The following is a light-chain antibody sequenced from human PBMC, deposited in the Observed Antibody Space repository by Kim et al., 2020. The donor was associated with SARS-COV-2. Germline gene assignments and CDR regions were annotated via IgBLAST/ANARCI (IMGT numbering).Light chain of an antibody. V-gene: IGKV3-11*01. Sequence: PGERATLSCRASQSVSSYLAWYQQKPGQAPRLLIFDASNRATGIPARFSGSGSGSDFTLTISSLEPEDFAVYYCQQRRSWPLTFGRDQGGYQ. CDR1: QSVSSY. J-gene: IGKJ4*01. CDR2: DAS. CDR3: QQRRSWPLT.